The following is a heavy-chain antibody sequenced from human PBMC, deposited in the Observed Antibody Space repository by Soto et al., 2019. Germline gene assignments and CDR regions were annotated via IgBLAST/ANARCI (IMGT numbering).Heavy chain of an antibody. D-gene: IGHD3-22*01. V-gene: IGHV1-18*01. J-gene: IGHJ4*02. CDR2: IITYNCNT. CDR3: ARVRYARSGVDY. CDR1: DYTFTRYG. Sequence: ASVKVSCKASDYTFTRYGISLVRQAPVLVLEWIVWIITYNCNTNYSQKFQARFTITRYTSTITAYIEVRILRSDDTGMYYCARVRYARSGVDYWGQGTLVTVSS.